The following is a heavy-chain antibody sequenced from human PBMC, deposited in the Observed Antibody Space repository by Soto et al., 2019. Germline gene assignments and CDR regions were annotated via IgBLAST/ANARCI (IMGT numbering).Heavy chain of an antibody. CDR2: IIPTFGKA. Sequence: GTSVKVTCKASGGTFSSNASRWVRQAPGQGLEWMGWIIPTFGKANYAQKFQGRVTITTDTSTSTAYMELRSLRSDDTAVYYCARFLHYSSRSRPLNWFDPWGQGTLVTVSS. V-gene: IGHV1-69*05. CDR3: ARFLHYSSRSRPLNWFDP. J-gene: IGHJ5*02. D-gene: IGHD6-13*01. CDR1: GGTFSSNA.